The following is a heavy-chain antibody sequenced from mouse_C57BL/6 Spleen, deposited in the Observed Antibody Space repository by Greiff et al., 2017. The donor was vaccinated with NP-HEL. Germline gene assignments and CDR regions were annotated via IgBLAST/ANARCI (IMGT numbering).Heavy chain of an antibody. CDR1: GYTFTSYW. CDR2: IDPSDSYT. D-gene: IGHD1-1*01. CDR3: ARGRGYFDY. J-gene: IGHJ2*01. V-gene: IGHV1-59*01. Sequence: QVQLQQSGAELVRPGTSVKLSCKASGYTFTSYWMHWVKQRPGQGLEWIGVIDPSDSYTNYNQKFKGKATLTVDTSSSTAYMQLSSLTSEDSAVYYCARGRGYFDYWGQGTTLTVSS.